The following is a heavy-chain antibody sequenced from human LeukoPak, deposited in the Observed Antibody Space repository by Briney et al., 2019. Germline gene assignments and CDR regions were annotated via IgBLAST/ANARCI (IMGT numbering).Heavy chain of an antibody. Sequence: SQTLSLTCAISRDSVSSNNDAWNWIRQSPSRGLEWLGRTYHRSTWYDDYVVSVRSRLTITPDISKNQVSLQLNSVSPEDTAVYYCTREVAGTGGFDYWGQGITVTVSS. V-gene: IGHV6-1*01. J-gene: IGHJ4*02. CDR2: TYHRSTWYD. D-gene: IGHD6-13*01. CDR3: TREVAGTGGFDY. CDR1: RDSVSSNNDA.